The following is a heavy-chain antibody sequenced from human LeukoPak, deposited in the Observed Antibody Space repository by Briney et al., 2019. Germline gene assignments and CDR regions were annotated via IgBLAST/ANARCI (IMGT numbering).Heavy chain of an antibody. CDR3: GRDALVGYFSYYYMDV. J-gene: IGHJ6*03. D-gene: IGHD2-15*01. CDR1: GGSISSHY. CDR2: ISNSGST. V-gene: IGHV4-59*11. Sequence: ASETLSLTCTVSGGSISSHYWTWIRQSPVEGLEWIGDISNSGSTSYNPSPKSRVTISIDTSKNQFSLKLSSVTAADTAVYYCGRDALVGYFSYYYMDVWGKGTTVTVSS.